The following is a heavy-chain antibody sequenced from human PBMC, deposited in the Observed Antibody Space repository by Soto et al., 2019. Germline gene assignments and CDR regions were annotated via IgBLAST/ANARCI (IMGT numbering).Heavy chain of an antibody. CDR3: ATERSSGYSYYPFDY. CDR2: INSDGTIT. D-gene: IGHD3-22*01. Sequence: GSLRLSCTASGFTLSSYWMHWVRQAPGKGLVWISRINSDGTITTYADSVKGRFTISRVNAKNTVYLQMNSLRAEDTALYYCATERSSGYSYYPFDYWGQGALVTVSS. V-gene: IGHV3-74*03. CDR1: GFTLSSYW. J-gene: IGHJ4*02.